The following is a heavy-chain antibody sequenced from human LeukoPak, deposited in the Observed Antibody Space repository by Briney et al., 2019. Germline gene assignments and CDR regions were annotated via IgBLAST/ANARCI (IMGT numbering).Heavy chain of an antibody. V-gene: IGHV3-53*01. CDR3: ARVGAAAGIGFDP. D-gene: IGHD6-13*01. Sequence: GGSLRLSFAASGFTVSSNYMSWVRQAPGKGLEWVSVIYSGGSTYYAESVKGRFTIPRDNSKNTLYPQMNSLRAEDTAVYYCARVGAAAGIGFDPWGQGTLVTVSS. CDR2: IYSGGST. J-gene: IGHJ5*02. CDR1: GFTVSSNY.